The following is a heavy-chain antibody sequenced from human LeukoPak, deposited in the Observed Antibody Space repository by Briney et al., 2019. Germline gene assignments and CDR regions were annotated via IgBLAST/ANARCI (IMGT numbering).Heavy chain of an antibody. V-gene: IGHV3-9*01. Sequence: GGSLRLSCAASGFTYDDYAMHWVRQAPGKGLEWVSGISWNSGSIGYADSVKGRFTISRDNAKNSLYLQMNSLRADDTAVYYCARDPPGIAAAGLYSSGWYEPRPFDYWGQGTLVTVSS. CDR3: ARDPPGIAAAGLYSSGWYEPRPFDY. J-gene: IGHJ4*02. CDR1: GFTYDDYA. D-gene: IGHD6-19*01. CDR2: ISWNSGSI.